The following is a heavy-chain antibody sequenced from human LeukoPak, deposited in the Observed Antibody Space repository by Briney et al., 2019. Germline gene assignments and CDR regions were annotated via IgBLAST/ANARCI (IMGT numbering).Heavy chain of an antibody. V-gene: IGHV1-69*04. J-gene: IGHJ4*02. D-gene: IGHD4-17*01. CDR3: AEHDYGDYRYFDY. CDR1: GGTFSSYA. CDR2: IIPILDIA. Sequence: SVKVSCKVSGGTFSSYAISWVRQAPGQGLEWMGTIIPILDIANYAQKFQGRATITADKPTCTASMELSSLRSEDTAVYYCAEHDYGDYRYFDYWGQGTLVTVSS.